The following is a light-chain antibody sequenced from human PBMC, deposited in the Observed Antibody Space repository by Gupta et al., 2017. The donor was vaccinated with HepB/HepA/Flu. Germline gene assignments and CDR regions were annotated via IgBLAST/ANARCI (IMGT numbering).Light chain of an antibody. J-gene: IGLJ2*01. V-gene: IGLV7-46*01. Sequence: QAVVTQEPSLTVSPGGTVTLTCGSSTGAVTSADYPYWFQQKAGQAPRTLIYDINNAPSWTPARFSGSLLGGKAALTLSGAQPEDEADYYCFLSHNGVGFIGGGTKLTVL. CDR1: TGAVTSADY. CDR2: DIN. CDR3: FLSHNGVGF.